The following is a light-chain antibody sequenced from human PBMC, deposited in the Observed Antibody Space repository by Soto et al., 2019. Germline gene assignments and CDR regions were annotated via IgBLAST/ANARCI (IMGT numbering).Light chain of an antibody. V-gene: IGKV1-6*01. CDR2: AAS. CDR3: LQDYNYPYT. Sequence: AIQMTQSPSSLSASVGDRVTITCRASQGIRNDLGWYQQKPGKAPKLLIYAASSLQSGVPSRFSGSGSVTDFTLTISSLQPEDVATYCCLQDYNYPYTFGQGTKLEIK. CDR1: QGIRND. J-gene: IGKJ2*01.